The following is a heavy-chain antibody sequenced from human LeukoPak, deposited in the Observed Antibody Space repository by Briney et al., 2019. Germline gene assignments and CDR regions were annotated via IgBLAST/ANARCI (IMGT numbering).Heavy chain of an antibody. CDR1: GFTFSAYG. CDR2: MSYDTSNT. D-gene: IGHD3-3*01. V-gene: IGHV3-30*03. J-gene: IGHJ4*02. CDR3: ARDGPVYYDFWSGPIDY. Sequence: GRSLRLSCAASGFTFSAYGMHWVRQAPGKGLECVTVMSYDTSNTYFADSVKGRFTISRDNSKNTLYLQMNSLRAEDTAVYYCARDGPVYYDFWSGPIDYWGQGTLVTVSS.